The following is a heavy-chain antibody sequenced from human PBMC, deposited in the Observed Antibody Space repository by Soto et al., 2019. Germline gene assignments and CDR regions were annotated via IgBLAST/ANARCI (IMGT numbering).Heavy chain of an antibody. CDR2: IIPILGIA. CDR1: GGTFSSYT. CDR3: ARADGYGDFEAFDI. J-gene: IGHJ3*02. V-gene: IGHV1-69*02. D-gene: IGHD4-17*01. Sequence: QVQLVQSGAEVKKPGSSVKVSCKASGGTFSSYTISWVRQAPGQGLEWMGRIIPILGIANYAQKFQCRVTITADKSTSTAYMELSSLRSEDTAVYYCARADGYGDFEAFDIWGQGTMVTVSS.